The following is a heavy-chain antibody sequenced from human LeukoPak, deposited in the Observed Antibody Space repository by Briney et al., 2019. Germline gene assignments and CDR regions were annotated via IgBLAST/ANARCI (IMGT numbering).Heavy chain of an antibody. CDR1: GGSFSGYY. Sequence: NPSETLSLTCAVYGGSFSGYYWSWIRQPPGKGLEWIGEINHSGSTNYNSSLKSRVTISVDTSKNQFSLKLSSVTAADTAVYYCARVDGPNSFDYWGQGTLVTVSS. J-gene: IGHJ4*02. CDR3: ARVDGPNSFDY. V-gene: IGHV4-34*01. CDR2: INHSGST. D-gene: IGHD3/OR15-3a*01.